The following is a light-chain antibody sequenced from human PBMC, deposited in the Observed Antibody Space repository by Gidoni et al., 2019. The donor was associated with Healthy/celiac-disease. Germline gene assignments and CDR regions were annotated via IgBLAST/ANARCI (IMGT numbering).Light chain of an antibody. CDR3: QQRSNWLWT. Sequence: EIVLTQSPATLSLSPGERATLSCMASQSVSSYLAWYHQKPGQAPRLLIYYASNRATGIPARFSGSGSGTDFTLTISSLEPEDFAVYYCQQRSNWLWTFGQGTKVEIK. V-gene: IGKV3-11*01. CDR1: QSVSSY. CDR2: YAS. J-gene: IGKJ1*01.